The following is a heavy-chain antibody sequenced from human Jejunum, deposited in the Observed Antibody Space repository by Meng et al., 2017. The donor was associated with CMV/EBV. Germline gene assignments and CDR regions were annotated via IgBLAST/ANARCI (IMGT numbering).Heavy chain of an antibody. Sequence: YSFTNYGVGWVRQAPGQGLEWMGWISGGSGYTNYAQKVQGRATMTTDRSTSTMYMELKSLRSDDTAVYYCARAIYVNRGGNDAFDVWGQGTMVTVSS. CDR3: ARAIYVNRGGNDAFDV. V-gene: IGHV1-18*01. CDR1: YSFTNYG. D-gene: IGHD3-10*01. CDR2: ISGGSGYT. J-gene: IGHJ3*01.